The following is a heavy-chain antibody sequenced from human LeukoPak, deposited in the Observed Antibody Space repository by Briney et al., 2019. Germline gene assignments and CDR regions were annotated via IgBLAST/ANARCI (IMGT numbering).Heavy chain of an antibody. CDR2: ISGSGGST. D-gene: IGHD2-2*01. J-gene: IGHJ6*02. Sequence: GGSLRLSCAASGFTFSSYAMSWVRQAPGKGLEWVSAISGSGGSTYYADSVKGRFTISRDNSKNTLYLQMNSLRAEDTAVYYCAKDLRPSSIVVVPAAKIGGMDVWGQGTRSPSP. CDR3: AKDLRPSSIVVVPAAKIGGMDV. V-gene: IGHV3-23*01. CDR1: GFTFSSYA.